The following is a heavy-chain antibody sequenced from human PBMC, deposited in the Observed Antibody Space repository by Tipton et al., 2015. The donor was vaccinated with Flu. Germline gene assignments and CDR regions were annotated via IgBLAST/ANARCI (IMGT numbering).Heavy chain of an antibody. CDR1: DFNFRHYW. CDR3: ARRVGAFGAVIEDDAFHI. V-gene: IGHV3-23*01. D-gene: IGHD3-16*02. J-gene: IGHJ3*02. CDR2: ITGSGGRT. Sequence: SLRLSCVVSDFNFRHYWMTWVRQGPGKGLEWVSSITGSGGRTYYADSVKGRFTISRDNSKNTLYLQMYSLSAEDTAVYYCARRVGAFGAVIEDDAFHIWGQGTMVTVSS.